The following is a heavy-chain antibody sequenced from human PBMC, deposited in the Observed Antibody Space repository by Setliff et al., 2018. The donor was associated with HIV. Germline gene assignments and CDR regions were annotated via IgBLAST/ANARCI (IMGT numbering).Heavy chain of an antibody. Sequence: SETLSLTCGVYGGSFSDSYYTWIRQPPGKGLEWIGQICHSGTTTYNSSLKSRVTMSVDSSTNQFSLTLTSMTAPDTAVYYCARSQRLLGVQPPYWYFDLWGRGTPVTVSS. CDR2: ICHSGTT. V-gene: IGHV4-34*01. CDR1: GGSFSDSY. CDR3: ARSQRLLGVQPPYWYFDL. D-gene: IGHD3-16*01. J-gene: IGHJ2*01.